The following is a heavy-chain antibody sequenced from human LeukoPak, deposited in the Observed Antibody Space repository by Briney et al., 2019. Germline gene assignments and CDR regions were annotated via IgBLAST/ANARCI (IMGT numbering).Heavy chain of an antibody. CDR3: TTDWYYYDSSGYLTRDY. CDR2: IKSKTDGGTT. CDR1: GFTFSNAW. J-gene: IGHJ4*02. V-gene: IGHV3-15*01. Sequence: GGSLRLSCAASGFTFSNAWMSWVRQAPGKGLEWVGRIKSKTDGGTTDYAAPVKGRFTISRDDSENTLYLQMNSLKTEDTAVYYCTTDWYYYDSSGYLTRDYWGQGTLVTVSS. D-gene: IGHD3-22*01.